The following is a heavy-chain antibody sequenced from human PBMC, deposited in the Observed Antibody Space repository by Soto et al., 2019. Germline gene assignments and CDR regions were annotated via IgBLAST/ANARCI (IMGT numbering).Heavy chain of an antibody. CDR3: MKDRQQLAVNWFDP. J-gene: IGHJ5*02. CDR1: GFTFSSYA. Sequence: GGSLSLSCSASGFTFSSYAMHWVRQAPGKGLEYVSAISSNGCSTYYADSVKGRFTISRDNSKNTLYLQMSSLRAEDTAVYYCMKDRQQLAVNWFDPWGQGTLVTVSS. V-gene: IGHV3-64D*08. CDR2: ISSNGCST. D-gene: IGHD6-13*01.